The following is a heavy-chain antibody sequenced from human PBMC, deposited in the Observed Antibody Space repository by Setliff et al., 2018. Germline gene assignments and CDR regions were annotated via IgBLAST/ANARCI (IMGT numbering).Heavy chain of an antibody. CDR3: GRTESGYVKY. CDR2: TINKANSYTT. D-gene: IGHD5-12*01. J-gene: IGHJ4*02. CDR1: GFTLSDYY. V-gene: IGHV3-72*01. Sequence: GGSLRLSCATSGFTLSDYYMDWVRQAPGKGLERVGRTINKANSYTTEYAASVKGSFTISRDVSVNSLYLQMNRLKTEDTDVYYCGRTESGYVKYWGQGTLVTVSS.